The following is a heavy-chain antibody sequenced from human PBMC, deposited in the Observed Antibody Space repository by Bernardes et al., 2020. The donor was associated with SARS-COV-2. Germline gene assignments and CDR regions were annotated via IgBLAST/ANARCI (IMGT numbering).Heavy chain of an antibody. V-gene: IGHV3-11*01. CDR1: GFMFSDFY. D-gene: IGHD3-10*01. CDR3: ARDYYGSGSYGWFDP. Sequence: GGSLRLFCAASGFMFSDFYMSWSRQAPGMGLEWISSISSSDASINYAASVKGRFTISRDNAKNSLYLQMNSLRVEDTAVYFCARDYYGSGSYGWFDPWGHGTLVTVSS. J-gene: IGHJ5*02. CDR2: ISSSDASI.